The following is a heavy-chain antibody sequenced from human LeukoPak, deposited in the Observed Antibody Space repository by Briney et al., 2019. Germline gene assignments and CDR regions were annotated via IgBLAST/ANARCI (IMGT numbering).Heavy chain of an antibody. V-gene: IGHV3-23*01. CDR1: GFRFDSYA. Sequence: GGSLRLSCAASGFRFDSYAMAWVRQAPGKGLDWVSAISGSGDNTYYGGSVEGRFTISRDNSKNTLYLQMNSLRAEDTAVYYCARDKRGSYYTPSELFDYWGQGTLVTVSS. CDR2: ISGSGDNT. J-gene: IGHJ4*02. CDR3: ARDKRGSYYTPSELFDY. D-gene: IGHD1-26*01.